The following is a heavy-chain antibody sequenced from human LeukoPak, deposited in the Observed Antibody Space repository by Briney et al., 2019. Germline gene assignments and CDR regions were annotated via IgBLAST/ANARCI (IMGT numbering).Heavy chain of an antibody. CDR1: GYTFTGYY. CDR3: ARDYYDSSGYYEGVY. J-gene: IGHJ4*02. D-gene: IGHD3-22*01. Sequence: ASVKVSCKASGYTFTGYYMHWVRRAPGQGLEWMGRINPNSGGTNYAQKFQGRVTMTRDTSISTAYMELSRLRSDDTAVCYCARDYYDSSGYYEGVYGGQGTLVTVSS. CDR2: INPNSGGT. V-gene: IGHV1-2*06.